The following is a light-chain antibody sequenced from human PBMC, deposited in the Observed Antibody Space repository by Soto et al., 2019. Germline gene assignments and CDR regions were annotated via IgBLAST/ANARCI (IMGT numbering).Light chain of an antibody. CDR2: GAS. J-gene: IGKJ2*01. CDR3: QQYGSTPYT. Sequence: ETVLTQSPGTLSLSPGDTATLSCRASQGVYSNYLAWYQHKPGQAPRLLISGASSRATGIPDRFSGSGSETDFTLTISRLEPEDFAVYYCQQYGSTPYTFGQGTKL. CDR1: QGVYSNY. V-gene: IGKV3-20*01.